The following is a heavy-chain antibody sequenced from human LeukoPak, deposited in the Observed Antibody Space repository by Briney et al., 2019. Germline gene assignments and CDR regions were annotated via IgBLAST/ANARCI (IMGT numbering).Heavy chain of an antibody. J-gene: IGHJ4*02. CDR2: IGIADDT. CDR1: GFTISDYD. D-gene: IGHD6-19*01. V-gene: IGHV3-13*01. CDR3: ARAVAGTFFDY. Sequence: GGSLRLSCAASGFTISDYDMHWVRQATGKSLEWASVIGIADDTYYVGSVKDRFTISRDDAKNSLYLQMNSLRAGDTAVYYCARAVAGTFFDYWGRGTLVTVSS.